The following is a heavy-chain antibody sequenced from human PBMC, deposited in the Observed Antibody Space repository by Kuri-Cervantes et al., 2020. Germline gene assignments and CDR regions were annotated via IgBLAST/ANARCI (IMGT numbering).Heavy chain of an antibody. CDR2: IYYSGST. CDR1: GGSISSYY. J-gene: IGHJ4*02. CDR3: ARVPRARGSGTVTTL. D-gene: IGHD4-17*01. V-gene: IGHV4-59*08. Sequence: ESLKISCTVSGGSISSYYWSWIRQPPGKGLEWIGYIYYSGSTNYNPSLKSRVTISVDTSKNQFSLNLSSVTAADTAMYYCARVPRARGSGTVTTLWGQGTLVTVSS.